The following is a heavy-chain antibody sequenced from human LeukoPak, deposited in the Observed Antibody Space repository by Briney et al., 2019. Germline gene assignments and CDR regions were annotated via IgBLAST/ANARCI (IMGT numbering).Heavy chain of an antibody. CDR3: ARLGHYDSSGYVGYYFDY. Sequence: SETLSLTCTVSGGSISSSSYYWGWIRQPPGKGLEWIGSIYYSGSTYYNPSLKSRVTISVDTSKNQFSLKLSSVTAADTAVYYCARLGHYDSSGYVGYYFDYWGQGTLVTVSS. J-gene: IGHJ4*02. CDR1: GGSISSSSYY. CDR2: IYYSGST. D-gene: IGHD3-22*01. V-gene: IGHV4-39*01.